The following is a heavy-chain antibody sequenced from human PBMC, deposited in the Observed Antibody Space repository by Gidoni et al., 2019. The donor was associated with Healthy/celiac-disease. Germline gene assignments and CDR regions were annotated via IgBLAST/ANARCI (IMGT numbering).Heavy chain of an antibody. Sequence: EVQLVESGGGLVQPGGSLSLSCAASGFTFSSYRMNWVRQAPGKGLEWVSYISSSSSTIYYADSVKGRFTISRDNAKNSLYLQMNSLRDEDTAVYYCASGARYDYVWGSYRPYYFDYWGQGTLVTVSS. CDR3: ASGARYDYVWGSYRPYYFDY. CDR1: GFTFSSYR. V-gene: IGHV3-48*02. CDR2: ISSSSSTI. D-gene: IGHD3-16*02. J-gene: IGHJ4*02.